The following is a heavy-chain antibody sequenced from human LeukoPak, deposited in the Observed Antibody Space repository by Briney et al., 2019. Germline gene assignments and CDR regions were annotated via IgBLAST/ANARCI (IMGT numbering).Heavy chain of an antibody. J-gene: IGHJ4*02. CDR3: ARHLGYRYYFDY. CDR1: GFTFIDYD. D-gene: IGHD3-22*01. Sequence: GGSLRLSCAASGFTFIDYDMHWVRQVIGKGLEWVSAIGIRGDTHYSGSVKGRFTISRDNAKNSLYLQMNSLRAEDTAVYYCARHLGYRYYFDYWGQGTLVTVSS. V-gene: IGHV3-13*01. CDR2: IGIRGDT.